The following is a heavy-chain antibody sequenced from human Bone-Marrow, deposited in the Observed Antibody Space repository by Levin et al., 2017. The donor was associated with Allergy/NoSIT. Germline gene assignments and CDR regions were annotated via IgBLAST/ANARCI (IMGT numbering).Heavy chain of an antibody. D-gene: IGHD6-13*01. Sequence: ETLSLTCAASGFTVSNNYMKWVRQAPGKGLEWVSLIYSGGNTYYADSVKGRFTISRDNSKNTLYLQMNSLRAEDTAVYYCAAQTPGIGHSWGQGTLVTVSS. CDR1: GFTVSNNY. V-gene: IGHV3-53*01. J-gene: IGHJ4*02. CDR2: IYSGGNT. CDR3: AAQTPGIGHS.